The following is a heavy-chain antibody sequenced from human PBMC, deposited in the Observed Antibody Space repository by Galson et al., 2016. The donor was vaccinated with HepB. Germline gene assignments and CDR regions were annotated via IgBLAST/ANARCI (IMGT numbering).Heavy chain of an antibody. J-gene: IGHJ4*02. V-gene: IGHV2-70*04. Sequence: PALVKPTQTLTLTCVFSGFSLDTREMTVGWIRQPPGKALEWLARLDWDDDKVYNSLLETGLTVSKDTTRNQVVLSMTNMDPVDTATYYCARLRMGSGLRTFDYWGRGLFVTVSS. CDR1: GFSLDTREMT. CDR2: LDWDDDK. CDR3: ARLRMGSGLRTFDY. D-gene: IGHD3-10*01.